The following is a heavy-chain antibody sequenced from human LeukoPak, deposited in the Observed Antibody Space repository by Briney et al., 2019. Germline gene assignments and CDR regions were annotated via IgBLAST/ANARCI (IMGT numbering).Heavy chain of an antibody. CDR2: INPNSGGT. CDR3: ASLRIAAAGNGYMDV. J-gene: IGHJ6*03. V-gene: IGHV1-2*02. D-gene: IGHD6-13*01. Sequence: ASVKVSCKASGYTFTGYYTHWVRQAPGQGLEWMGWINPNSGGTNYAQKFQGRVTMTRDTSISTAYMELSRLRSDDTAVYYCASLRIAAAGNGYMDVWGKGTTVTISS. CDR1: GYTFTGYY.